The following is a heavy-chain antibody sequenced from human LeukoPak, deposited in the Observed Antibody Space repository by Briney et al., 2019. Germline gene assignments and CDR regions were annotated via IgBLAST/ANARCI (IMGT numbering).Heavy chain of an antibody. CDR3: ARDSIVGATRGGDY. D-gene: IGHD1-26*01. V-gene: IGHV4-61*01. CDR2: IYYSGST. J-gene: IGHJ4*02. Sequence: PSETLSLTCTVSGGSVSSGSYYRSWIRQPPGKGLEWIGYIYYSGSTNYNPSLKSRVTISVDTSKNQFSLKLSSVTAADTAVYYCARDSIVGATRGGDYWGQGTLVTVSS. CDR1: GGSVSSGSYY.